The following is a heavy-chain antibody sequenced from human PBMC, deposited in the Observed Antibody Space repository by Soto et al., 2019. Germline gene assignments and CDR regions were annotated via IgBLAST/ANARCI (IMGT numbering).Heavy chain of an antibody. CDR3: HLERGARSFAD. CDR1: GFTFSSHA. CDR2: ISHDGNTK. D-gene: IGHD3-10*01. Sequence: QVQLVESGGGVVQPGKSLRLSCAASGFTFSSHAMHWVRQAPAKGLEWVALISHDGNTKYYADSVKGRFTISRDNSKNTLYLQMNSLRAEDPAVYFCHLERGARSFADWGQGALVTVSS. J-gene: IGHJ4*02. V-gene: IGHV3-30*04.